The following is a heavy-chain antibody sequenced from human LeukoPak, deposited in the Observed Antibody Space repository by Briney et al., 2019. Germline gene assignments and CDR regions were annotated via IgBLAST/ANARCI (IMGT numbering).Heavy chain of an antibody. V-gene: IGHV3-30*02. D-gene: IGHD2-2*01. CDR2: IRYDGNNK. Sequence: PGGSLKLSCAASGFTFSTYGMHWVRHAPGKGLEWVAFIRYDGNNKYYADFVKGRFTISRDNSKNTLYLHMNSLGTEDTAVYYCAKIEGKYQLANVPDHWGQGTLVTVSS. CDR3: AKIEGKYQLANVPDH. CDR1: GFTFSTYG. J-gene: IGHJ4*02.